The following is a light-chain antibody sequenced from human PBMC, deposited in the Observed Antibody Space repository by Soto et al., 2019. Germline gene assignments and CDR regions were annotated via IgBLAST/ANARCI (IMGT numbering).Light chain of an antibody. CDR3: QQYNSNPIT. CDR1: QSISSW. J-gene: IGKJ5*01. CDR2: EAS. Sequence: DIRMTQSPSTLSASVGDRVTITCRASQSISSWLAWYQQKPGKAPKLLIYEASSLESGVPSRYSGSGSGTEFTLTISSLQPDDFAAYYCQQYNSNPITCGQGTRLEIK. V-gene: IGKV1-5*03.